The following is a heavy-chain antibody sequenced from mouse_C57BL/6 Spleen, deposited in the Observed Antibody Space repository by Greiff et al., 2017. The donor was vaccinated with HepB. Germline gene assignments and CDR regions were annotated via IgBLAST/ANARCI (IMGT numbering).Heavy chain of an antibody. CDR3: ARGSVVHWYFDV. J-gene: IGHJ1*03. CDR1: GYSITSGYY. V-gene: IGHV3-6*01. Sequence: EVQLVESGPGLVKPSQSLSLTCSVTGYSITSGYYWNWIRQFPGNKLEWMGYISYDGSNNYNPSLKNRISITRDTSKNQFFLKLNSVTTEDTATYYCARGSVVHWYFDVWGTGTTVTVSS. CDR2: ISYDGSN. D-gene: IGHD1-1*01.